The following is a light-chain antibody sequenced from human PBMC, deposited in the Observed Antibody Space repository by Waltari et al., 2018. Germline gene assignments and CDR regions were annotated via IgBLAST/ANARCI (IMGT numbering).Light chain of an antibody. Sequence: EIVLTQSPGSLSLSPGERATLSCRASQTISNSQLAWYQQRPGQGPRRLIYGASRRATGIPDRFSGSGSGTDFTLTISRLEPEDFAVYYCQQYGSSPETFGQGTKLEIK. J-gene: IGKJ2*01. CDR1: QTISNSQ. CDR2: GAS. V-gene: IGKV3-20*01. CDR3: QQYGSSPET.